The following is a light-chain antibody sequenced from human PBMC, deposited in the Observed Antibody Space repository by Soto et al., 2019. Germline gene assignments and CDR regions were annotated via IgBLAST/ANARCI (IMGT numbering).Light chain of an antibody. J-gene: IGLJ2*01. V-gene: IGLV2-11*01. CDR3: SSNASNHTI. CDR1: SSDVGGYNY. Sequence: QSVLTQPRSVSGSPGQSVAISCTGTSSDVGGYNYVYWYQQFPGKVPKLMIYDVTKRPSGVPDRFSGSKSGNTASLTISGLQAEDEAYYYCSSNASNHTIFGGGTKLTVL. CDR2: DVT.